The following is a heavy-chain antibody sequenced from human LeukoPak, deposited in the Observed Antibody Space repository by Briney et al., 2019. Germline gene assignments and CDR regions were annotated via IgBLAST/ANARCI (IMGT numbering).Heavy chain of an antibody. V-gene: IGHV1-24*01. Sequence: ASVKVSCKVSGYTLTELSMRWVRQAPGKGLEWMGGFDPEDGETIYAQKFQGRVTMTEDTSTDTAYMELSSLRSEDTAVYYCATGHVLRFLEWLSSLDYWGQGTLVTVSS. CDR1: GYTLTELS. CDR2: FDPEDGET. J-gene: IGHJ4*02. CDR3: ATGHVLRFLEWLSSLDY. D-gene: IGHD3-3*01.